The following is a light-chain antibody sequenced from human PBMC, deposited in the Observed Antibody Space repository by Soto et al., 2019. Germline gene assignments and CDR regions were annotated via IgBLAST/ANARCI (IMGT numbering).Light chain of an antibody. CDR3: QQYAVSPIT. V-gene: IGKV1-5*01. CDR2: DTS. CDR1: QTTSSR. J-gene: IGKJ5*01. Sequence: DIQMTQSPSTLSASVGDRVIITCRASQTTSSRLAWYQQKPGEAPNLLIYDTSSLQSGVPSRFSGSGSGTEFTLTISSLQPDDFAVFYCQQYAVSPITFGQGTRLEIK.